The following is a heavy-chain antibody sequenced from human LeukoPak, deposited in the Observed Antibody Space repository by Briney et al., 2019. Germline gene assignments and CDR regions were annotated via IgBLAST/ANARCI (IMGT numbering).Heavy chain of an antibody. CDR2: ISSSSSYI. D-gene: IGHD3-22*01. CDR1: GFTLRSYS. J-gene: IGHJ4*02. Sequence: GGSLRLSCAASGFTLRSYSMNWVRQAPGKGLEWVSSISSSSSYIYYADSVKGRFTISRDNAKNSLYLQMNGLRAEDTAVYYCARDPTYYYDSRPKFFDYWGQGTLVTVSS. CDR3: ARDPTYYYDSRPKFFDY. V-gene: IGHV3-21*01.